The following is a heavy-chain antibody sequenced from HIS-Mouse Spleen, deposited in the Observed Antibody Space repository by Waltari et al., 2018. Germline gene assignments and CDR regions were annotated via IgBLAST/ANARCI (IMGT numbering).Heavy chain of an antibody. V-gene: IGHV4-39*01. Sequence: QLQLQESGPGLVKPSETRSLTCTVSGGSTSSSSYYWGWIRQPPGKGLEWIGSIYYSGSTYYNPSLKSRVTISVDTSKNQFSLKLSSVTAADTAVYYCARRRGWFDYWGQGTLVTVSS. CDR2: IYYSGST. CDR3: ARRRGWFDY. CDR1: GGSTSSSSYY. J-gene: IGHJ4*02. D-gene: IGHD6-19*01.